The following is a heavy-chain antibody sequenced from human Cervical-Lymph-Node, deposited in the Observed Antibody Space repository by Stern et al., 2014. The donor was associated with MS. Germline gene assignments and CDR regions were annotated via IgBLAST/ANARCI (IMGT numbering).Heavy chain of an antibody. V-gene: IGHV3-72*01. CDR3: ARTGSYLPADY. CDR1: GFTFSDRY. CDR2: IRNKALSYTT. Sequence: VQLVQSGGGLVQPGGSLRLSCAASGFTFSDRYMDWVRQAPGKGLEWVGRIRNKALSYTTYYAASVKGRFTISRDDSKNSLYPQMSSLKTEDTAVYYCARTGSYLPADYWGQGTLVTVSS. J-gene: IGHJ4*02. D-gene: IGHD3-10*01.